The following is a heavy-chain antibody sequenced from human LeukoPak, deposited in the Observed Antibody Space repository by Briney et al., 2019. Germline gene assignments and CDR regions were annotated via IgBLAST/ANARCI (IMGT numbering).Heavy chain of an antibody. D-gene: IGHD3-3*02. J-gene: IGHJ6*02. CDR2: ISSSSSCI. Sequence: GGSLRLSCAASGFTFSSYSMNWVRQAPGKGLEWVSSISSSSSCIYYADSVKGRFTISRDNAKNSLYLQMNSLRAEDTAVYYCARDILSDSYYGMDVWGQGTTVTVSS. CDR1: GFTFSSYS. CDR3: ARDILSDSYYGMDV. V-gene: IGHV3-21*01.